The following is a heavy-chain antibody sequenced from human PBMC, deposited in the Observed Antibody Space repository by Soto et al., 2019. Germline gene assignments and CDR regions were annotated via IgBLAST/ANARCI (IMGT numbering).Heavy chain of an antibody. D-gene: IGHD3-16*02. CDR3: ASASYDYIWGSYRINWFDP. Sequence: SETLSLTCTVSGGSISSSSYYWGWIRQPPGKGLEWIGSIYYSGSTYYNPSLKSRVTISVDTSKNQLSLKLSSVTAADTAVYYCASASYDYIWGSYRINWFDPWGQGTLVTVSS. V-gene: IGHV4-39*01. J-gene: IGHJ5*02. CDR1: GGSISSSSYY. CDR2: IYYSGST.